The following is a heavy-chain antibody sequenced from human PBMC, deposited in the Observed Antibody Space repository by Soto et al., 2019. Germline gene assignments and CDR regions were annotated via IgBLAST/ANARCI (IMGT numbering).Heavy chain of an antibody. Sequence: ASVKVSCKASGYTFTSYGISWVRQAPGQGLEWMGWISAYNGNTNYAQKLQGRVTMTTDTSTSTAYMELRSLRSDDTAVYYCARDGAARSFYYYGMDVWGQGTTVTVSS. D-gene: IGHD6-6*01. J-gene: IGHJ6*02. CDR2: ISAYNGNT. CDR1: GYTFTSYG. CDR3: ARDGAARSFYYYGMDV. V-gene: IGHV1-18*01.